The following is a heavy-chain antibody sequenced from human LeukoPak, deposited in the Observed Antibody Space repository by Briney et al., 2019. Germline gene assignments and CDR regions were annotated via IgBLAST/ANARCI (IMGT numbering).Heavy chain of an antibody. D-gene: IGHD5-12*01. CDR3: ARDRGADY. J-gene: IGHJ4*02. CDR2: ISASTSYI. CDR1: GFTFSTYT. V-gene: IGHV3-21*01. Sequence: GGSLRLSCAASGFTFSTYTMNWVRQAPGKGLEWVSSISASTSYINYADSVKGRFTISRDNAENSLYLQMNSLRAEDTAVYYCARDRGADYWGPGTLVTVSS.